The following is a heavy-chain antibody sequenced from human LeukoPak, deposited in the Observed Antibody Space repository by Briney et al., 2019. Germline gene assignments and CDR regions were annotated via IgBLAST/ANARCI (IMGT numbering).Heavy chain of an antibody. CDR2: ISAYNGNT. CDR3: ARRYIAVAGTSWCAP. J-gene: IGHJ5*02. V-gene: IGHV1-18*04. D-gene: IGHD6-19*01. CDR1: GYTFTRYG. Sequence: ASVKVSCKASGYTFTRYGISWVRQAPGQGLDWMGWISAYNGNTNYAQKLQGRVTMTTDTSTSTAYMELRSLRSDETVVYYCARRYIAVAGTSWCAPWGQGKLGSVSS.